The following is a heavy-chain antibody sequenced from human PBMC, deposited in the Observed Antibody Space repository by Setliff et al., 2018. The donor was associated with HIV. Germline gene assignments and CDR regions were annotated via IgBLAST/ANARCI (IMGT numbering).Heavy chain of an antibody. Sequence: KPGGSLRLSCAASGFTFSDYYMSWIRQAPGKGLEWVSYISSSSSYTNYADSVKGRFTISRDNAKNSLYLQMNSLRAEDTAVYYCAKGPRITMIVPGNPQEYYFDYWGQGTLVTVSS. CDR3: AKGPRITMIVPGNPQEYYFDY. V-gene: IGHV3-11*06. J-gene: IGHJ4*02. CDR1: GFTFSDYY. D-gene: IGHD3-22*01. CDR2: ISSSSSYT.